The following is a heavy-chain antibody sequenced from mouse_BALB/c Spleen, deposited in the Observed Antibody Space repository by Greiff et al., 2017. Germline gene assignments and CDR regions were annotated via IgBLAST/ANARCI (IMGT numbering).Heavy chain of an antibody. J-gene: IGHJ1*01. CDR3: ARSDYYGSFYWYFDV. V-gene: IGHV3-2*02. CDR1: GYSITSDYA. Sequence: DVQLQESGPGLVKPSQSLSLTCTVTGYSITSDYAWNWIRQFPGNKLEWMGYISYSGSTSYNPSLKSRISITRDTSKNQFFLQLNSVTTEDTATYYCARSDYYGSFYWYFDVWGAGTTVTVSS. CDR2: ISYSGST. D-gene: IGHD1-1*01.